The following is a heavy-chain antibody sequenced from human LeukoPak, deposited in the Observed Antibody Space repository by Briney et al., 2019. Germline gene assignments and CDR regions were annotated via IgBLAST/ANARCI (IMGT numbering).Heavy chain of an antibody. CDR2: IRYDGTNK. V-gene: IGHV3-30*02. J-gene: IGHJ6*03. Sequence: GGSLRLSCAASALTFSNYGMHWVRQAPGKGLEGVAFIRYDGTNKYYADSVRGRFTISRDNSQNTLYLQMKSLRAEDTACYYCXXXTSGXXXDYYYMDVWGKGTTVTVSS. CDR3: XXXTSGXXXDYYYMDV. D-gene: IGHD3-10*01. CDR1: ALTFSNYG.